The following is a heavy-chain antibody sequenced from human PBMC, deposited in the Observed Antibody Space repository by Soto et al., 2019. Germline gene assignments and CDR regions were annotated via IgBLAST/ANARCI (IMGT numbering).Heavy chain of an antibody. CDR3: ASVIGGSGSYYKGDAFAI. Sequence: SETLSLTCAVSSGSISSSNWWSWVRQPPGKGLEWIGEIYHSGSTNYNPSLKSRVTISVDKSKNQFSLKLSSVTAADTAVYYCASVIGGSGSYYKGDAFAIWGQGTMVTVSS. J-gene: IGHJ3*02. CDR1: SGSISSSNW. CDR2: IYHSGST. V-gene: IGHV4-4*02. D-gene: IGHD3-10*01.